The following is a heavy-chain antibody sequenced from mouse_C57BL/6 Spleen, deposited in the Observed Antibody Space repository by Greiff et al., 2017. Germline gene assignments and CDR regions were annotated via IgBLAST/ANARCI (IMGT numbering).Heavy chain of an antibody. CDR1: GYTFTSYW. D-gene: IGHD1-1*01. CDR2: IYPSDSET. CDR3: ARRDYYCSRPFAY. J-gene: IGHJ3*01. Sequence: VKLQQPGAELVRPGSSVKLSCKASGYTFTSYWMDWVKQRPGQGLEWIGNIYPSDSETHYNQKFKDKATLTVDKSSSTAYMQLSSLTSEDSAVYYCARRDYYCSRPFAYWGQGTLVTVSA. V-gene: IGHV1-61*01.